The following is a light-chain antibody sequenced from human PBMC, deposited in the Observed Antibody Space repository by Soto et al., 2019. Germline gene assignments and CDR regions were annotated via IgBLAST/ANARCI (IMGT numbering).Light chain of an antibody. J-gene: IGKJ1*01. CDR3: QQYNNWPRT. V-gene: IGKV3-15*01. CDR2: GAT. CDR1: QSVSSN. Sequence: EIVFTPSPVTVSVSPGEWVTLSYRASQSVSSNLAWYQQKPGQAPRLLIHGATTRATGIPARFSGSGSGTEFTLTISSLQSEDFAVYYCQQYNNWPRTVGQGTKVDIK.